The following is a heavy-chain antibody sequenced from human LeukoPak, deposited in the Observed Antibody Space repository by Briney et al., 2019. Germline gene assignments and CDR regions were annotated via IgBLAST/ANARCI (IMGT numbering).Heavy chain of an antibody. CDR1: GFTVSSYY. J-gene: IGHJ6*04. V-gene: IGHV3-48*03. CDR3: AELGITMIGGV. Sequence: GGSLRLSCAASGFTVSSYYMNWVRQAPGKGLEWVSYISSSGSTIYYADSVKGRFTISRDNAKNSLYLQMNSLRAEDTVVYYCAELGITMIGGVWGKGTTVTISS. CDR2: ISSSGSTI. D-gene: IGHD3-10*02.